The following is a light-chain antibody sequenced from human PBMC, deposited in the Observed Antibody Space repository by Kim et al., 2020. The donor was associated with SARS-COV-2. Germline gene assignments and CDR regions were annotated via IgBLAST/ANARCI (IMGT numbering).Light chain of an antibody. V-gene: IGLV2-18*02. Sequence: GQSVTISCTGTTSDVGSYNRVSWYQQSPGTAPKLVIYEVNNRPSGVPVRFSGSKSGNTASLTISGLQAEDEADYYCSSQTITATWVFGGGTKVTVL. CDR1: TSDVGSYNR. CDR2: EVN. J-gene: IGLJ3*02. CDR3: SSQTITATWV.